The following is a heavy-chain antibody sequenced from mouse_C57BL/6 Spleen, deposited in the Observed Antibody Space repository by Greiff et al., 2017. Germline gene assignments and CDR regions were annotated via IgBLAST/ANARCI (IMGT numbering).Heavy chain of an antibody. CDR3: ARSGFYYGSSYGFDY. Sequence: VQLQQSGPELVKPGASVKISCKASGYSFTGYYMNWVKQSPEKSLEWIGEINPSTGGTTYNQKFKAKATLTVDKSSRTAYMQLKRLTSEGSAVYYCARSGFYYGSSYGFDYWGQGTTLTVSS. CDR2: INPSTGGT. V-gene: IGHV1-42*01. J-gene: IGHJ2*01. D-gene: IGHD1-1*01. CDR1: GYSFTGYY.